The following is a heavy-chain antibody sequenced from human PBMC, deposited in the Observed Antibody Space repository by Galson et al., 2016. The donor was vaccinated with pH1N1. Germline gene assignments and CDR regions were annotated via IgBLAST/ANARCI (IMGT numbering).Heavy chain of an antibody. CDR2: INPVFGTT. Sequence: SVKVSCKASGATFNSYGIHWVRQAPGKGLEWMGDINPVFGTTNYAQRFQDRVTITAHDMELSGLGSEDTAIYYCATFSSSSSWRSLDVRGQGTTVTASS. V-gene: IGHV1-69*13. CDR1: GATFNSYG. CDR3: ATFSSSSSWRSLDV. J-gene: IGHJ3*01. D-gene: IGHD6-6*01.